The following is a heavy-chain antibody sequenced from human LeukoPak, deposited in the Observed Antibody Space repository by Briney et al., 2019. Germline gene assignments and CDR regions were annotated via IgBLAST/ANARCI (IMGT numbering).Heavy chain of an antibody. CDR3: AHGYNYYYYCGMDV. Sequence: ASVKVSCKASGYTFTSYDINWVRQATGQGLEWMGWMNPNSGNTGYAQKFQGRVTMTRNTSISTAYMELSSLRSEDTAVYYCAHGYNYYYYCGMDVWGQGTTVTVSS. CDR2: MNPNSGNT. D-gene: IGHD5-24*01. J-gene: IGHJ6*02. CDR1: GYTFTSYD. V-gene: IGHV1-8*01.